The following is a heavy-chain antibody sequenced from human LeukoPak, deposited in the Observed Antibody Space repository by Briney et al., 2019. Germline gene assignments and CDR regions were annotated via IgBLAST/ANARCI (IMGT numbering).Heavy chain of an antibody. CDR2: IYYSGST. CDR1: GGSISSYY. J-gene: IGHJ3*02. CDR3: ARDPTALDALDI. V-gene: IGHV4-59*01. Sequence: PSETLSLTCTVAGGSISSYYCSWIRQPPGKGREWVWYIYYSGSTNYNPSLKSRVTISVDTSKNQFSLTLSSVTAGDTAVYYCARDPTALDALDICGQGTLVTVSS. D-gene: IGHD2-2*01.